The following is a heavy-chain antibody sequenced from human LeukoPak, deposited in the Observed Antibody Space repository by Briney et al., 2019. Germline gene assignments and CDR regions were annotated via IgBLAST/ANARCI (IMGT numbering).Heavy chain of an antibody. J-gene: IGHJ4*02. Sequence: ASVKVSCKASEYTFTGYYMHWVRQAPGQGLEWMGRINPNSGGTNYAQKFQGRVTMTRDTSISTAYMELSRLRSDDTAVYYCASPLPPIKQWPVNWGQGTLVTVSS. D-gene: IGHD6-19*01. V-gene: IGHV1-2*06. CDR2: INPNSGGT. CDR3: ASPLPPIKQWPVN. CDR1: EYTFTGYY.